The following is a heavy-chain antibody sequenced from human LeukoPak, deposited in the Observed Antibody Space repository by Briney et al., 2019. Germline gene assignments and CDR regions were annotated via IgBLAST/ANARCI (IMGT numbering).Heavy chain of an antibody. Sequence: SESLSLTCTVSGGSISSYDWSWIRQPPGKGLEWIGYMYYSGSSNYNPSVKSRLTISVDMSKIQFSLRLSSVTAADTAVYYCARGRHDGSGRGPYIDFWGQGTLVTVSS. D-gene: IGHD3-10*01. V-gene: IGHV4-59*01. CDR3: ARGRHDGSGRGPYIDF. J-gene: IGHJ4*02. CDR2: MYYSGSS. CDR1: GGSISSYD.